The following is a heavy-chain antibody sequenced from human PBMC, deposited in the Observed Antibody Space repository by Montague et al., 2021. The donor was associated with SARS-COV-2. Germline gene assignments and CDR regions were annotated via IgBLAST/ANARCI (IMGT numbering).Heavy chain of an antibody. D-gene: IGHD1-26*01. Sequence: CAISGDSVSSNNAAWNWIGQSPSRGLEWLGRTCYRSEWYFGYVISLRGRITINPDTSKNQFSLQLDSVTLDDTAVYYCARYSYSGTYFGLNDAFDIWGQGTLVTVSS. CDR3: ARYSYSGTYFGLNDAFDI. J-gene: IGHJ3*02. V-gene: IGHV6-1*01. CDR1: GDSVSSNNAA. CDR2: TCYRSEWYF.